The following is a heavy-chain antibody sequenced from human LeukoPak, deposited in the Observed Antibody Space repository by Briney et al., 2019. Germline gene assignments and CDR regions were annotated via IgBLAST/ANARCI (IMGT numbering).Heavy chain of an antibody. CDR1: GGSISSYY. CDR2: IYYSGST. CDR3: ARQIWSGYPLDY. D-gene: IGHD3-3*01. Sequence: SETLSLTCTVSGGSISSYYWSWIRQPPGKGLEWIGYIYYSGSTNYNPSLKSRVTISVDTSMNQFSLNLTSVTAADTAVYYCARQIWSGYPLDYWGQGTLVTVSS. J-gene: IGHJ4*02. V-gene: IGHV4-59*08.